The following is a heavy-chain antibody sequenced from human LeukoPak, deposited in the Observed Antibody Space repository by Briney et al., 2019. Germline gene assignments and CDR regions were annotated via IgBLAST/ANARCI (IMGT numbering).Heavy chain of an antibody. Sequence: GGSLRLSCAASGFTFSNYWMTWVRQAPGKGLEWVANIKQDGSEQYSVDSVKGRFTISRDNAKNSLYLQMNSLRAEDTAVYYCARIRSVAGRPDYFDYWGQGTVVTASS. D-gene: IGHD6-6*01. CDR3: ARIRSVAGRPDYFDY. J-gene: IGHJ4*02. CDR1: GFTFSNYW. CDR2: IKQDGSEQ. V-gene: IGHV3-7*01.